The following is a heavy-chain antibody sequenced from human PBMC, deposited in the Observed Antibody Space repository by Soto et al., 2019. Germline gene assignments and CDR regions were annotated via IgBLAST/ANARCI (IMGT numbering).Heavy chain of an antibody. J-gene: IGHJ4*02. V-gene: IGHV3-23*01. CDR1: GFTFTNSA. CDR2: IGGSGANT. CDR3: AKDLGCPRVSEDS. D-gene: IGHD3-10*01. Sequence: EVQLLESGGGLVQPGGSLRLSCAASGFTFTNSAMSWVRHAPGKGLEWVSVIGGSGANTFYAESVKGRFSISRDNSNNTLFLQMNSLRVEDTAVYHCAKDLGCPRVSEDSWGQGTLGTVSS.